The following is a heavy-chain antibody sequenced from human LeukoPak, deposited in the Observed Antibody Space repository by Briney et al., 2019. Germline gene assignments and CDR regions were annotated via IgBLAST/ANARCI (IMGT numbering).Heavy chain of an antibody. CDR2: INPNSGGT. D-gene: IGHD6-13*01. V-gene: IGHV1-2*02. CDR1: GYTFTDYY. Sequence: ASVKASCKASGYTFTDYYMHWVRQAPGQGLEWMGWINPNSGGTNYAQKFQGRVTMTRDTSISTAFMELSSLRSDDTAVYHCARIDGASAAASFDYWGQGTLVTVSS. CDR3: ARIDGASAAASFDY. J-gene: IGHJ4*02.